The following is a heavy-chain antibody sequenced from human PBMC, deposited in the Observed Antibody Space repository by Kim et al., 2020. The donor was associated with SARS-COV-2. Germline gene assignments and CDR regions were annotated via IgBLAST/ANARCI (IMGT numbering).Heavy chain of an antibody. CDR2: ISSDSSYI. CDR3: ARVGYFYDDTGHYTTVEYFQH. Sequence: GGSLRLSCAASGFTFSSYGLNWVRQAPGKGLEWVSYISSDSSYIYYADSVKGRFTVSRDNAKNSLYLQMNSLRAEDTAVYFCARVGYFYDDTGHYTTVEYFQHWGQGTLVTVSS. V-gene: IGHV3-21*01. D-gene: IGHD3-22*01. CDR1: GFTFSSYG. J-gene: IGHJ1*01.